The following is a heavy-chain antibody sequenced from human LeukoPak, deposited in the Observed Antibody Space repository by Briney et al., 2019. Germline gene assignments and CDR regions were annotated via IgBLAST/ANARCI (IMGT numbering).Heavy chain of an antibody. J-gene: IGHJ3*02. CDR3: ARTSGSCREAFDI. V-gene: IGHV3-48*01. CDR2: TSSSSSTI. D-gene: IGHD1-26*01. Sequence: GGSLRLSCAASGFTFSSYSMNWVRQAPGKGLEWVSYTSSSSSTIYYADSVKGRFTISRDNAKNSLYLQMNGLRAEDTAVYYCARTSGSCREAFDIWGQGTMVTVSS. CDR1: GFTFSSYS.